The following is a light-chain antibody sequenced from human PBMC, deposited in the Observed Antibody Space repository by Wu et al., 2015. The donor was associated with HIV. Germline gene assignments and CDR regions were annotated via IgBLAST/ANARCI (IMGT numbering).Light chain of an antibody. Sequence: DIQMTQSPSSLSASVGDRVTITCRASQSISSYLNWYQQKPGKAPKLLIYAASSLQSGVPSRFSGSGSGTDFTLTISSLQPEDFATYYCQQSYSSPRTFGQGTKVGNQ. V-gene: IGKV1-39*01. CDR1: QSISSY. J-gene: IGKJ1*01. CDR3: QQSYSSPRT. CDR2: AAS.